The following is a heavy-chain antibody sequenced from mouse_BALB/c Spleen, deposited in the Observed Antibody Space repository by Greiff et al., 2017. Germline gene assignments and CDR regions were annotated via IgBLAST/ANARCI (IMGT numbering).Heavy chain of an antibody. D-gene: IGHD1-1*01. J-gene: IGHJ3*01. CDR2: IWGYGNT. Sequence: VKLQESGPGLVAPSQSLSITCTVSGFSLTGYGVNWVRQPPGKGLEWLGMIWGYGNTDYYTAFKSRRSSIKDNSKSQVFLKMNSLQTDDTARYYCVRDSNYDSSPAWFAYWGQGTLVTVSA. V-gene: IGHV2-6-7*01. CDR1: GFSLTGYG. CDR3: VRDSNYDSSPAWFAY.